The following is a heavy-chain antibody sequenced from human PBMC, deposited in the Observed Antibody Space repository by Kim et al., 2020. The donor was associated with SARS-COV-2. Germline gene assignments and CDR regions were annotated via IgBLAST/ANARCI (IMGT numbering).Heavy chain of an antibody. CDR1: GYSFTSYW. CDR3: ARHERGVTMVRGVYKSIGMDV. CDR2: IDPSDSYT. D-gene: IGHD3-10*01. V-gene: IGHV5-10-1*01. Sequence: GESLKISCKGSGYSFTSYWISWVRQMPGKGLEWMGRIDPSDSYTNYSPSFQGHVTISADKSISTAYLQWSSLKASDTAMYYCARHERGVTMVRGVYKSIGMDVWGQGTTVTVSS. J-gene: IGHJ6*02.